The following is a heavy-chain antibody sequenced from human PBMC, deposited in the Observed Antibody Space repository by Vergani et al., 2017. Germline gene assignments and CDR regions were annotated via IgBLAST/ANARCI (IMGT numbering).Heavy chain of an antibody. CDR2: MYHSGST. V-gene: IGHV4-59*01. Sequence: VQLQESGPGLVKPPGTLSLTCSVSGGSMSGYYWSWIRQPPGKELEWIGYMYHSGSTNYNPSLETRVTISGDTSKNQFSLKLNSVTAADTAVYYCGRVADFYGLGSRLLDLWGQGILVTVSS. CDR3: GRVADFYGLGSRLLDL. D-gene: IGHD3-10*01. J-gene: IGHJ5*02. CDR1: GGSMSGYY.